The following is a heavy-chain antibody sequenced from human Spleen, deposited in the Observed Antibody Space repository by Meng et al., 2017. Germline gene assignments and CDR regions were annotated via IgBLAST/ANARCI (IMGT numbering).Heavy chain of an antibody. J-gene: IGHJ4*02. CDR2: INHSGST. CDR1: GGSFSGYY. Sequence: QVQLHQGGAGLLKPSETLSLTCAVYGGSFSGYYWSWIRQPPGKGLEWIGEINHSGSTNYNPSLKSRVTISVDTSKNQFSLKLSSVTAADTAVYYCARAAYCSGGSCYPYFDYWGQGTLVTVSS. D-gene: IGHD2-15*01. V-gene: IGHV4-34*01. CDR3: ARAAYCSGGSCYPYFDY.